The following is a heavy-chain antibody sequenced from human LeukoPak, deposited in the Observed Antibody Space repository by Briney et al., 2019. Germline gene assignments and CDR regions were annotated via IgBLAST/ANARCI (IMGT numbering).Heavy chain of an antibody. D-gene: IGHD5-18*01. CDR2: INTNTGNP. CDR1: GYTFTSYA. V-gene: IGHV7-4-1*02. Sequence: GASVKVSCKASGYTFTSYAMNWVRQAPGQGLEWMGWINTNTGNPTYAQGFTGRFVFSLDTSVSTAYLQISSLKAEDTAVYYCARGKIPRRYSYGNLPGYWGQGTLVTVSS. J-gene: IGHJ4*02. CDR3: ARGKIPRRYSYGNLPGY.